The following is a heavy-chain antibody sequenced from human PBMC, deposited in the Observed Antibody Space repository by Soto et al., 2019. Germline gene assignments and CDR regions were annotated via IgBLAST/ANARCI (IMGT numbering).Heavy chain of an antibody. D-gene: IGHD1-26*01. CDR2: ISAYNGNT. Sequence: QVPLVQSGAEVKKPGASVTVSCETSGYTPTNYDIGWVRQAPGQGLEWMGWISAYNGNTNSAQKLQGRLTMTTDTSTRTAYMELRSLRSDDTAVYYCARALYRSGTYYAFDNWGQGTLVTVSS. V-gene: IGHV1-18*01. J-gene: IGHJ4*02. CDR1: GYTPTNYD. CDR3: ARALYRSGTYYAFDN.